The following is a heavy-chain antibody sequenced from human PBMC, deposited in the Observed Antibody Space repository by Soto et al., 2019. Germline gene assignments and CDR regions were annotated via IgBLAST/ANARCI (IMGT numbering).Heavy chain of an antibody. J-gene: IGHJ3*02. V-gene: IGHV1-2*04. CDR1: GYTFTGYY. D-gene: IGHD6-19*01. Sequence: ASVKVSCKASGYTFTGYYMHWVRQAPGQGLEWMGWINPNSGGTNYAQKFQGWVTMTRDTSISTAYMELSRLRSDDTAVYYCARSRPYSSGWYLGDNAFDIWGQGTMVTVSS. CDR3: ARSRPYSSGWYLGDNAFDI. CDR2: INPNSGGT.